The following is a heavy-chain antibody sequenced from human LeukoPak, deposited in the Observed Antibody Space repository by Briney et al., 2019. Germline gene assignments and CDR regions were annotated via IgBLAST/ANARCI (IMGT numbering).Heavy chain of an antibody. CDR3: ARGRGRWLVPELYYFDY. V-gene: IGHV4-59*12. CDR2: IDYSGST. CDR1: GGSISSYY. J-gene: IGHJ4*02. Sequence: SETLSLTCTVSGGSISSYYWSWIRQPPGKGLEWIGYIDYSGSTNYNPSLKSRVTISGDTSKNQFSLKLSSVTAADTAVYYCARGRGRWLVPELYYFDYWGQGTLVTVSS. D-gene: IGHD6-19*01.